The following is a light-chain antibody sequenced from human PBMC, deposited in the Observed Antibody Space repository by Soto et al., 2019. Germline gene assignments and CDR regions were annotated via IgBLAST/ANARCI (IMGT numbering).Light chain of an antibody. Sequence: IQMTQSPSSLSASVGDRVTITCRASQSISNYLNWYQQKPGKAPKVLIYDASSLQGGVPSRFSGSGSGTDFTLTISSLQPEDFATYYCQHYNSYSEAFGQGTKVDIK. CDR1: QSISNY. V-gene: IGKV1-39*01. CDR2: DAS. J-gene: IGKJ1*01. CDR3: QHYNSYSEA.